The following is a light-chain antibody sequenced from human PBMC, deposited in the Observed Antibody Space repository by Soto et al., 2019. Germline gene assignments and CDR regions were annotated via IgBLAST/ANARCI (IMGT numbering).Light chain of an antibody. CDR3: QQYNSYL. Sequence: DIQMTQSPSTLSASVGDRVTITCRASQSISSWLAWYQQKPGKAPKLLIYDASSLESGVPSRFSGSGSGTEFTLTISSLQPDDFATYYCQQYNSYLFGGGTKV. CDR1: QSISSW. V-gene: IGKV1-5*01. CDR2: DAS. J-gene: IGKJ4*01.